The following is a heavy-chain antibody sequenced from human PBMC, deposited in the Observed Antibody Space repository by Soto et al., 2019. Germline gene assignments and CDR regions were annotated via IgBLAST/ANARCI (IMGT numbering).Heavy chain of an antibody. CDR2: IHSDGSTT. Sequence: EVQLVESEGGLVQRGGSLRLSCAASGFTFNYYWMHWVRQAPGQGLVWVSHIHSDGSTTTYADSVKGRFTISRDNGRNKMYLQMNSLRAEDTAVYYCVRGDKGGFDLWGQGTTVTVSS. CDR3: VRGDKGGFDL. CDR1: GFTFNYYW. J-gene: IGHJ3*01. D-gene: IGHD2-21*02. V-gene: IGHV3-74*01.